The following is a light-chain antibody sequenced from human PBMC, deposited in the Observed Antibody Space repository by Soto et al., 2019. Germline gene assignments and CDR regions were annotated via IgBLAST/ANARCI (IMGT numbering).Light chain of an antibody. CDR3: QQYNSYAGT. Sequence: DIQMTQSPSTLSASVGDRVTITCRASQSISSWLAWYQQKPGKAPKLLIYDASSLESGVPSRFTGSGSGTEFTLTFSSLQPDDFSTYYFQQYNSYAGTFGQGTKVEIK. J-gene: IGKJ1*01. CDR1: QSISSW. V-gene: IGKV1-5*01. CDR2: DAS.